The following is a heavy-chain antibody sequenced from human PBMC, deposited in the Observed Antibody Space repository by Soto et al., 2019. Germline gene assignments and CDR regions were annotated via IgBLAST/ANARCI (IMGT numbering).Heavy chain of an antibody. CDR1: GFTFSSYA. CDR2: ISGSGGST. Sequence: PGGSLRLSCAASGFTFSSYAMSWVRQAPGKGLEWVSAISGSGGSTYYADSVKGRFTISRDNSKNTLYLQMNSLRAEDTAVYYCANELERLLGPGPTGFDYWGQGTLVTVSS. D-gene: IGHD1-1*01. J-gene: IGHJ4*02. CDR3: ANELERLLGPGPTGFDY. V-gene: IGHV3-23*01.